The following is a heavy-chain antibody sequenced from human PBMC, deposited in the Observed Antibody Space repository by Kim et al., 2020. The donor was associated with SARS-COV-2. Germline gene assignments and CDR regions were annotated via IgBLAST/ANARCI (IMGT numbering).Heavy chain of an antibody. V-gene: IGHV4-4*02. D-gene: IGHD6-19*01. CDR2: IYHSGTT. CDR1: GVSISSNNW. Sequence: SETLSITCAVSGVSISSNNWWSWVRQPPGRGLEWIGDIYHSGTTNYNASLKSRVTISVDKSKNHFSLILTSVTAADTAIYYCARPVAGSVWDVWGQGTTVTVSS. CDR3: ARPVAGSVWDV. J-gene: IGHJ6*02.